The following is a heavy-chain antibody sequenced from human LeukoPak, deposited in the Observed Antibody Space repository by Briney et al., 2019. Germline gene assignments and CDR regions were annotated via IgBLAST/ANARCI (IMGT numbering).Heavy chain of an antibody. Sequence: GGSLILSCAASGFTFSSYSMNWVRQAPGKGLEWVSSISSSSSYIYYADSVKGRFTISRDNAKNSLYLQMNSLRAEDTAIYYCARWDAYYTGGIGYSGNFAFDFWGQGTLVTVSS. CDR3: ARWDAYYTGGIGYSGNFAFDF. D-gene: IGHD2-8*02. V-gene: IGHV3-21*01. CDR1: GFTFSSYS. J-gene: IGHJ3*01. CDR2: ISSSSSYI.